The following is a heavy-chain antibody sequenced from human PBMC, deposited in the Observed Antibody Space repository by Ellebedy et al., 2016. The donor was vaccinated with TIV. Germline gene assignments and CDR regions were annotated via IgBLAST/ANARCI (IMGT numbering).Heavy chain of an antibody. J-gene: IGHJ6*02. CDR3: AGATYYYDTSGNYGMDV. V-gene: IGHV3-11*06. D-gene: IGHD3-22*01. Sequence: SVKGRFTISRDNAKNSLYLQMNSLTAEDTAVYYCAGATYYYDTSGNYGMDVWGQGTTVTVSS.